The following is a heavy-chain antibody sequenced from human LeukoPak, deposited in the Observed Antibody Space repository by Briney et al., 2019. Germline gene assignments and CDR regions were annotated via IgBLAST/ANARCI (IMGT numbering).Heavy chain of an antibody. J-gene: IGHJ4*02. CDR3: ARDHGTIFGVVISAYYFDY. CDR1: GFTFSSYS. CDR2: ISSSSSYI. D-gene: IGHD3-3*01. Sequence: GGSLRLSCAASGFTFSSYSMNWVRQAPGKGLEWVSSISSSSSYIYYADSVKGRFTISRDNAKNSLYLQMNSLRAEDTAVYYCARDHGTIFGVVISAYYFDYWGQGTLVTVSS. V-gene: IGHV3-21*01.